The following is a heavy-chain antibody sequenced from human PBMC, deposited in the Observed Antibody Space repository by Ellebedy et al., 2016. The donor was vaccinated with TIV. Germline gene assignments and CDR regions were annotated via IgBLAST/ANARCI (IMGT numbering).Heavy chain of an antibody. Sequence: SETLSLXXTVSGGSISSGGYYWSWIRQPPGKGLEWIGEINHSGSTNYNPSLKSRVTISVDTSKNQFSLKLSSVTAADTAVYYCARGYYDSSGYYSYFDYWGQGTLVTVSS. V-gene: IGHV4-39*07. CDR3: ARGYYDSSGYYSYFDY. J-gene: IGHJ4*02. D-gene: IGHD3-22*01. CDR2: INHSGST. CDR1: GGSISSGGYY.